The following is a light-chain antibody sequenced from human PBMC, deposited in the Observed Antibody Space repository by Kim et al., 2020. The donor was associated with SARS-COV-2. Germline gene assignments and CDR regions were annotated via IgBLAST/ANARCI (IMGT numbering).Light chain of an antibody. V-gene: IGKV3-11*01. CDR2: DAS. J-gene: IGKJ1*01. CDR1: RSVSSY. Sequence: CPGERATLSCRASRSVSSYLAWYQQTPGQAPRLLIYDASNRATGIPARFSGSGSGTDFTLTISSLEPEDFAVYYCQQRSNWPPWTFGQGTKVDIK. CDR3: QQRSNWPPWT.